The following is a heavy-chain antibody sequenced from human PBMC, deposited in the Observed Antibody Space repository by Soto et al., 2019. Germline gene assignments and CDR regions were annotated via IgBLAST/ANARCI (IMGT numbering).Heavy chain of an antibody. V-gene: IGHV1-69*13. CDR3: ARDSVSYPGVFTVVTKNYSYYGMYI. J-gene: IGHJ6*02. CDR2: IIPIFGTA. CDR1: GGTFSSYA. D-gene: IGHD4-4*01. Sequence: SVKVSCKASGGTFSSYAISWVRRAPGQGLEWMGGIIPIFGTANYAQKFQGRVTITADESTSTAYMELSGLRSEDTAVYYCARDSVSYPGVFTVVTKNYSYYGMYIWGQGATVTIS.